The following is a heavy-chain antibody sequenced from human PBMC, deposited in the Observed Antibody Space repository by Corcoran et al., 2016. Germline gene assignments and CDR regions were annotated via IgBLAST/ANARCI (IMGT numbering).Heavy chain of an antibody. D-gene: IGHD3-22*01. J-gene: IGHJ4*02. CDR3: ARGANSSGYYVGFDY. Sequence: QLQLQESGPGLVKPSETLSLTCTVSGGSISSSSYYWGWIRQPPGKGLEWIGSIYYSGSTYYNPSLKSRVTISVDTSKNKFSLKLSSVTAADTAVYYCARGANSSGYYVGFDYWGQGTLVTVSS. V-gene: IGHV4-39*07. CDR1: GGSISSSSYY. CDR2: IYYSGST.